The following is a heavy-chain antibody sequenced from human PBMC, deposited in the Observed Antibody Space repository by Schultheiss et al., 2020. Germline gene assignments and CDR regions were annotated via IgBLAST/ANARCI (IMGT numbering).Heavy chain of an antibody. D-gene: IGHD2-8*02. Sequence: GGSLRLSCAASGFTFSSYAMSWVRQAPGKGLEWVSAISGSGGSTYYADSVKGRFTVSRDNLKNTLHLQMNSLRAEDTAVYYCARDRMVWCMLCYYYYGMDVWGQGTTVTVSS. V-gene: IGHV3-23*01. CDR1: GFTFSSYA. CDR3: ARDRMVWCMLCYYYYGMDV. CDR2: ISGSGGST. J-gene: IGHJ6*02.